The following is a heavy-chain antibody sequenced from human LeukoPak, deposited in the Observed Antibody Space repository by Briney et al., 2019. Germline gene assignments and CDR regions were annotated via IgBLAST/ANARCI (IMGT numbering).Heavy chain of an antibody. CDR2: ISSNGGST. CDR3: ARAGDSSGYYYAHFDY. Sequence: GGSLRLSCAASGFTFSSYAMHWVRQAPGKGLEYVSAISSNGGSTYYANSVKGRFTISRDNSKNTLYLQMGSLRAEDMAVYYCARAGDSSGYYYAHFDYWGQGTLVTVSS. V-gene: IGHV3-64*01. J-gene: IGHJ4*02. D-gene: IGHD3-22*01. CDR1: GFTFSSYA.